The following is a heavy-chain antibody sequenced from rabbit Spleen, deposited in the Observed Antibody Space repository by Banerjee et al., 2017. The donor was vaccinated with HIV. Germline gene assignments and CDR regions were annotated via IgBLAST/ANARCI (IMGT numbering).Heavy chain of an antibody. CDR2: INTATGKA. D-gene: IGHD1-1*01. V-gene: IGHV1S45*01. J-gene: IGHJ4*01. Sequence: QEQLEESGGGLVKPEGSLTLTCKASGFSFSDRDVMCWVRQAPGKGLEWIACINTATGKAVYASWANGRFSISRENAQNTVFLQMTSLTAADTATYFCARDLTGVIGWNFGWWGQGTLVTV. CDR3: ARDLTGVIGWNFGW. CDR1: GFSFSDRDV.